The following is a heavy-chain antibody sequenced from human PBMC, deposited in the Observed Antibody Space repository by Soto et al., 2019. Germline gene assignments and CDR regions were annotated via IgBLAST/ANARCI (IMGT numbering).Heavy chain of an antibody. CDR2: ISGYNGDT. Sequence: QVQLVQSGAEVKKPGASVKVSCKASGSTFNSYGLSWVRQAPGQGLEWMGWISGYNGDTNYAQNLQCRVTMTTDTSTSTAYMEQRSLRSNDSAVDYCARADWPNSWGQGTLVPVSS. V-gene: IGHV1-18*01. CDR1: GSTFNSYG. D-gene: IGHD3-9*01. CDR3: ARADWPNS. J-gene: IGHJ4*02.